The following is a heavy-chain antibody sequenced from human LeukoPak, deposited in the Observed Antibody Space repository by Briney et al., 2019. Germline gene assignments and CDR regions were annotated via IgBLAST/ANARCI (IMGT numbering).Heavy chain of an antibody. Sequence: ASVKVSCEASGYTFTSYDINWVRQATGQGLEWMGWMNPNSGNTVYAQKFQGRVTMTRNTSISTAYMELSSLRSEDTAVYYCARGLYAISYYYYYYYMDVWGKGTTVTVSS. J-gene: IGHJ6*03. V-gene: IGHV1-8*01. CDR3: ARGLYAISYYYYYYYMDV. D-gene: IGHD2-8*01. CDR1: GYTFTSYD. CDR2: MNPNSGNT.